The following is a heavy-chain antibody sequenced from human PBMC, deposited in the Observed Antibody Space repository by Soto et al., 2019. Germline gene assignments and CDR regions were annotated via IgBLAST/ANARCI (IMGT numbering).Heavy chain of an antibody. Sequence: GGSLRLSCAASGFTFSNAWMNWVRQAPGKGLEWVGRIKSKTDGGTTDYAAPVKGRFTISRDDSKKKLYLLMNSLKTETTAVYYCTTAGYSIRWYVMFGMDVWGQGTTVTVSS. J-gene: IGHJ6*02. CDR2: IKSKTDGGTT. CDR1: GFTFSNAW. D-gene: IGHD6-13*01. V-gene: IGHV3-15*07. CDR3: TTAGYSIRWYVMFGMDV.